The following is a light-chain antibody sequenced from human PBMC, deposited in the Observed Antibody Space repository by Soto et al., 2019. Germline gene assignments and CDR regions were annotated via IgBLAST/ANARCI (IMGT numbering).Light chain of an antibody. CDR1: QSISSW. CDR2: KAS. CDR3: QQYNSYSWT. V-gene: IGKV1-5*03. J-gene: IGKJ1*01. Sequence: DIPMTQSPSTLYASVGDRVTITCRASQSISSWLAWYQQKPGKAPKLLIYKASSLESGVPSRFSGSGSGTEFTLTISSLQADYFVTYYCQQYNSYSWTFGQGTKVEIK.